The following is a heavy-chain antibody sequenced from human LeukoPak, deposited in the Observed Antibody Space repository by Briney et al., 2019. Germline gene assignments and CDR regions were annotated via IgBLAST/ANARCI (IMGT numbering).Heavy chain of an antibody. Sequence: GGSLRLSCAASGFTLNKSWMSWVRQAPGKGPEWVANIKEDGTQKYYVDSVRGRFTISRDNAENSLYLQMNSLRDEDTAVYYCAKTGERDYWGRGTLVTVSS. J-gene: IGHJ4*02. D-gene: IGHD7-27*01. CDR2: IKEDGTQK. V-gene: IGHV3-7*01. CDR3: AKTGERDY. CDR1: GFTLNKSW.